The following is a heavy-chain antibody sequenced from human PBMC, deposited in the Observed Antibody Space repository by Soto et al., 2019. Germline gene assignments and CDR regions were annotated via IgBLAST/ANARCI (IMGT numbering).Heavy chain of an antibody. Sequence: QVQLVQSGAEVKKPGASVKLSCKASGDRFASRTIHWVRQAPGQRLEWMGWIIAGSGNTRYSEKFQGRLTITTDTSASTAYMELSSLRSEDTAVYYCARLRFCCGDTCYPLDIWGQGTMVIVSS. J-gene: IGHJ3*02. CDR3: ARLRFCCGDTCYPLDI. CDR2: IIAGSGNT. D-gene: IGHD2-21*01. CDR1: GDRFASRT. V-gene: IGHV1-3*01.